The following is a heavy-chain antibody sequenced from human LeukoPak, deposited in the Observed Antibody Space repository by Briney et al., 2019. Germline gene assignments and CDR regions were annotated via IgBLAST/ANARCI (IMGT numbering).Heavy chain of an antibody. V-gene: IGHV1-8*01. D-gene: IGHD6-19*01. J-gene: IGHJ1*01. CDR3: ARAVAGAEYFQH. Sequence: EASVKVSCKASGYTFTSYDINWVRQATGQGLEWMGWMNPNSGNTGYAQKFQGRVTMTRNTSISTACMELSSLRSEDTAVYYCARAVAGAEYFQHWGQGTLVTVSS. CDR2: MNPNSGNT. CDR1: GYTFTSYD.